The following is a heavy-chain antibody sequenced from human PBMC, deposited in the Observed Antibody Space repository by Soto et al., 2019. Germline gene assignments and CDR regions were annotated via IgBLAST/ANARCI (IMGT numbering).Heavy chain of an antibody. D-gene: IGHD1-26*01. CDR2: INPNSGGT. V-gene: IGHV1-2*04. Sequence: ASVKVSCTASGYTFTGYYMHWVRQAPGQGLEWMGWINPNSGGTNYAQKFQGWVTMTRDTSISTAYMELSRLRSDDTAVYYCARGGFGGYSYYYYGMDVWGQGTTVTVSS. CDR3: ARGGFGGYSYYYYGMDV. J-gene: IGHJ6*02. CDR1: GYTFTGYY.